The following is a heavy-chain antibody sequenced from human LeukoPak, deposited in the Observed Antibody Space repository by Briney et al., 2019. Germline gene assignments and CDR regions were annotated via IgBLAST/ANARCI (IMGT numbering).Heavy chain of an antibody. CDR2: IRYDGSNK. CDR1: GFTFSSYG. Sequence: PGGSLRLSCAASGFTFSSYGMHWVRQAPGKGLEWVAFIRYDGSNKYYADSVKGRFTISRDNSKNTLYLQMNSLRAEDTAVYYCAKDQFPGGSPSPVGYWGQGTLVTVSS. V-gene: IGHV3-30*02. CDR3: AKDQFPGGSPSPVGY. J-gene: IGHJ4*02. D-gene: IGHD1-26*01.